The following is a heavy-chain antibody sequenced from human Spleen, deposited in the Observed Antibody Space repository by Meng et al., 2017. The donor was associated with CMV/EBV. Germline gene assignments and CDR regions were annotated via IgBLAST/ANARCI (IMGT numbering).Heavy chain of an antibody. CDR2: IYPGDSDT. CDR1: GYSFTTYW. Sequence: GESLKISCLGSGYSFTTYWIGWVRQMPGKGLEWMGIIYPGDSDTRYSPSFQGQVTISADKYISTAYLQWSSLKASDTAMYYCARHGERPESWYFDYWGQGTLVTVSS. V-gene: IGHV5-51*01. CDR3: ARHGERPESWYFDY. J-gene: IGHJ4*02. D-gene: IGHD3-10*01.